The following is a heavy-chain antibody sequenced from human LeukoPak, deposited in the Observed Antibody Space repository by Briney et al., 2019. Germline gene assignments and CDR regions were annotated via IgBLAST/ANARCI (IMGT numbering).Heavy chain of an antibody. D-gene: IGHD5-18*01. CDR3: AKDRGESPEYSYKYYYGMDV. J-gene: IGHJ6*02. V-gene: IGHV3-30*18. CDR1: GFTFSNYG. CDR2: ISYDGNNK. Sequence: GGSLRLSCAASGFTFSNYGMHWVRQAPGKGVEWVAVISYDGNNKYYTDSVKGRFTISRDNPKNTLYLQMNSLRAEDTAAYYCAKDRGESPEYSYKYYYGMDVWGQGTTVTVSS.